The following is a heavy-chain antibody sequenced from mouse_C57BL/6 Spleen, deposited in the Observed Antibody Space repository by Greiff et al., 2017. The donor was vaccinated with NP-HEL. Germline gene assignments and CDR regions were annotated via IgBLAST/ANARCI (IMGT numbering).Heavy chain of an antibody. CDR3: AREGLRESMMDY. CDR2: ISDGGSYT. CDR1: GFTFSSYA. Sequence: EVQLVESGGGLVKPVGSLKLSCAASGFTFSSYAMSWVRQTPEKRLEWVATISDGGSYTYYPDNVKGRFTISRDNAKNNLYLQMSHLKSEDTAMYYCAREGLRESMMDYWGQGTSVTVSS. D-gene: IGHD2-4*01. J-gene: IGHJ4*01. V-gene: IGHV5-4*01.